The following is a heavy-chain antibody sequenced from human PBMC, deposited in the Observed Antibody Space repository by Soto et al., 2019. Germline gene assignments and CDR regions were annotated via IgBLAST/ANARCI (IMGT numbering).Heavy chain of an antibody. CDR3: AKCNGGVDY. D-gene: IGHD2-8*01. V-gene: IGHV3-30*18. Sequence: QVQLVESGGGVVQPGRSLRLSCAASGFTFSSYGMHWVRQAPGKGLEWVAVISYDGSYKYYADSVKGRFTISRDNSKNTLYVQMNSLRAEDTAVYYCAKCNGGVDYWGQGTLVAVSS. J-gene: IGHJ4*02. CDR1: GFTFSSYG. CDR2: ISYDGSYK.